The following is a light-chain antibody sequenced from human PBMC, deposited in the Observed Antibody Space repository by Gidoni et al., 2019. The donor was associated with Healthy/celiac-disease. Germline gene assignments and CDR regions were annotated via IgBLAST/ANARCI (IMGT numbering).Light chain of an antibody. CDR2: AAS. CDR1: QSITTY. Sequence: DIQMTQSPSSLSASIGDRVTITCRASQSITTYLNWYQQKPGKAPNLLIYAASSLQSGVPSRFSGSGSGTDFTLTITSLQPEDFATYYCQQSYTTPSVGGGTKVEIK. J-gene: IGKJ4*01. CDR3: QQSYTTPS. V-gene: IGKV1-39*01.